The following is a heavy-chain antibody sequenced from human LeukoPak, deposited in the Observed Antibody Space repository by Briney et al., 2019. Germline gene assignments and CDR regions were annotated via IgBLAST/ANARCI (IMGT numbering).Heavy chain of an antibody. D-gene: IGHD2-15*01. V-gene: IGHV1-2*06. CDR1: GYTFTGYC. Sequence: ASVKVSCKASGYTFTGYCMHWVRQAPGQGLEWMGRINPNSGGTNYAQKFQGRVTMTRDTSISTAYMELSRLRSDDTAVYYCASIGYCSGGSCYRGRGPDDYWGQGTLVTVSS. CDR3: ASIGYCSGGSCYRGRGPDDY. CDR2: INPNSGGT. J-gene: IGHJ4*02.